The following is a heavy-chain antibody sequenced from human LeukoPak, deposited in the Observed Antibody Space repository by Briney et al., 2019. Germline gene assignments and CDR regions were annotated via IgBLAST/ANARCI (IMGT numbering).Heavy chain of an antibody. J-gene: IGHJ3*02. D-gene: IGHD3-22*01. CDR2: ISGSGGST. CDR3: AKDWYYYDSSGYYYWASAAFDI. CDR1: GFTFSSYA. Sequence: GGSLRLSCAASGFTFSSYAMSWVRQAPGKGLEWVSAISGSGGSTYYADSVKGRFTISRDNSKNTLYLQMNSLRAEDTAVYYCAKDWYYYDSSGYYYWASAAFDIWGQGTMVTVSS. V-gene: IGHV3-23*01.